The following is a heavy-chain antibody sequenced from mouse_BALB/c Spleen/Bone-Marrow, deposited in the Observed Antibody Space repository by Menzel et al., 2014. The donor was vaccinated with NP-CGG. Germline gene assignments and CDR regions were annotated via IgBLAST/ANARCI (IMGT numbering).Heavy chain of an antibody. J-gene: IGHJ4*01. CDR3: ARQRGYAYAMDY. V-gene: IGHV5-12-1*01. CDR2: ISSGGSNT. Sequence: EVKLMESGGGLVKPGGSLKLSCAASGFAFSGYDMSWVRQTPEKRLEWVAYISSGGSNTYYPDTVKGRFTISRDNAKNTLYLQMNSLKSEDTAMYYCARQRGYAYAMDYWGQGTSGTVSS. CDR1: GFAFSGYD. D-gene: IGHD2-2*01.